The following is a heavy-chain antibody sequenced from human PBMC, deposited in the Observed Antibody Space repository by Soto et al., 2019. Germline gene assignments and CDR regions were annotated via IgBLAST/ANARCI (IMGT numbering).Heavy chain of an antibody. J-gene: IGHJ4*02. CDR1: GGTFSSYA. CDR3: AWDSSGWYYFDY. CDR2: IIPIFGTA. V-gene: IGHV1-69*01. Sequence: VKVSCKASGGTFSSYAISWVRQAPGQGLEWMGGIIPIFGTANYAQKFQGRVTITADESTSTAYMELSSLRSEDTAVYYCAWDSSGWYYFDYWGQGTLVTVSS. D-gene: IGHD6-19*01.